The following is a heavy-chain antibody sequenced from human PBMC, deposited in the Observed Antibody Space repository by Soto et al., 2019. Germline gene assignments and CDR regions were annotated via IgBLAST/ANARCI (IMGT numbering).Heavy chain of an antibody. CDR1: GFTFSSYA. D-gene: IGHD3-10*01. Sequence: PGGSLRLSCAASGFTFSSYAMSWVRQAPGKGLEWVSAISGSGGSTYYADSVKGRLTISRDNSKNTLYLQMNSLRAEDTAVYYCAKDISYYYGSGSYPYGMDVWGQGTTVTVSS. CDR2: ISGSGGST. CDR3: AKDISYYYGSGSYPYGMDV. V-gene: IGHV3-23*01. J-gene: IGHJ6*02.